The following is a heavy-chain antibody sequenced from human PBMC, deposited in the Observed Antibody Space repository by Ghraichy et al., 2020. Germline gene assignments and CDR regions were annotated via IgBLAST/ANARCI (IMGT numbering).Heavy chain of an antibody. CDR3: ASGYSYGHIDY. D-gene: IGHD5-18*01. Sequence: GESLNISCAASGFTFSSYWMSWVRQAPGKGLEWVANIKQDGSEKYYVDSVKGRFTISRDNAKNSLYLQMNSLRAEDTAVYYCASGYSYGHIDYWGQGTLVTVSS. V-gene: IGHV3-7*01. CDR1: GFTFSSYW. CDR2: IKQDGSEK. J-gene: IGHJ4*02.